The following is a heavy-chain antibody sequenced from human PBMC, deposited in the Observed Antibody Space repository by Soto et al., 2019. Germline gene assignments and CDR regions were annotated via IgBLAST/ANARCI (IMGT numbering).Heavy chain of an antibody. CDR1: GFTFSDYG. Sequence: GGSLRLSCAASGFTFSDYGMHWVRQAPGKGLEWVAVISYDGNNEYYVDSVKGRFTISRDNSKNTLYLQMDSLRPEDTAVYYCAKDLEGANGNDYYYYGLDVWGQGTTVTVSS. CDR2: ISYDGNNE. D-gene: IGHD1-1*01. J-gene: IGHJ6*02. CDR3: AKDLEGANGNDYYYYGLDV. V-gene: IGHV3-30*18.